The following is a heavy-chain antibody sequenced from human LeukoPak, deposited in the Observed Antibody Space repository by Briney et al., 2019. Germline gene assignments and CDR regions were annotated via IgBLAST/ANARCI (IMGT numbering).Heavy chain of an antibody. CDR2: ISGYNGDT. CDR1: GYTFAGYG. Sequence: ASVKVSCKASGYTFAGYGISWVRQAPGQGLEWMGWISGYNGDTNYAQKLQGRVTMTTDTSTNTAYMEVRSLRSDDTAVYYCARDALSRVGATYDWGQGTLVTVSS. V-gene: IGHV1-18*01. J-gene: IGHJ4*02. D-gene: IGHD1-26*01. CDR3: ARDALSRVGATYD.